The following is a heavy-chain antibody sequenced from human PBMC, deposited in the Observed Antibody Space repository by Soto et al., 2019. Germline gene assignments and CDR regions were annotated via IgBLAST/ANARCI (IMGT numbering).Heavy chain of an antibody. D-gene: IGHD2-2*01. CDR3: ARPSSTSFPKGGCSGNHAFDS. CDR1: GGSISSGGYY. Sequence: QVQLQESGPGLVKPSQTLSLTCTVSGGSISSGGYYWSWIRQHPGKGLEWIGYIYYSGSTYYNPSRKSLFTISGDTSKNHFSRQLSSVAAADTAVYYCARPSSTSFPKGGCSGNHAFDSWGQGTMVTVSS. V-gene: IGHV4-31*01. CDR2: IYYSGST. J-gene: IGHJ3*02.